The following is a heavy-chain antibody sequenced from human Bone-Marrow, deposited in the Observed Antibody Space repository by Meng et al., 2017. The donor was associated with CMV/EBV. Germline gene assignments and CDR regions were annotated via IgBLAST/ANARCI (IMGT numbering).Heavy chain of an antibody. J-gene: IGHJ6*02. V-gene: IGHV1-69*02. CDR2: IIPILVIA. CDR3: ARPGNSPAYYGMDV. CDR1: GGTFSSYT. D-gene: IGHD1/OR15-1a*01. Sequence: SVKVSCKASGGTFSSYTISWVRQAPGQGLEWMGRIIPILVIANDAQKFQGRVTITSDKSTSTAYMELSSLRSEDTAVYYCARPGNSPAYYGMDVWGQGTTVTVSS.